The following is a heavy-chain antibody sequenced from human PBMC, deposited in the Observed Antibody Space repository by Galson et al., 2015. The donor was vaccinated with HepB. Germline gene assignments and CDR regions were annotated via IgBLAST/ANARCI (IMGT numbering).Heavy chain of an antibody. CDR2: IRKDGTEK. CDR1: GFTFSSHW. V-gene: IGHV3-7*03. J-gene: IGHJ3*02. Sequence: SLRLSCAVSGFTFSSHWMSWVRQAPGKGLKWVANIRKDGTEKYYVDSVKGRFTISRDNTANSLSLQMNSLTADDTAVYYCVRGGTVTTRVAFDIWGQGTKVTVSS. D-gene: IGHD4-17*01. CDR3: VRGGTVTTRVAFDI.